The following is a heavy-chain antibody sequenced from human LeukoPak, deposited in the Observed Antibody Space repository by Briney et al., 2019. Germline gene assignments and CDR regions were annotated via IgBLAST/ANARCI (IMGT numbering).Heavy chain of an antibody. J-gene: IGHJ5*02. CDR3: AKDREYSSFVARGPGFDP. Sequence: PGGSLRLSCVASGFTFRTYAMSWVRQAPGKGLEWVSGISDSGGTTYYVDSVKGRFTISRDNSKNTLYLQMNSLRAEDTAVYYCAKDREYSSFVARGPGFDPWGQGTLVTVSS. D-gene: IGHD6-6*01. V-gene: IGHV3-23*01. CDR2: ISDSGGTT. CDR1: GFTFRTYA.